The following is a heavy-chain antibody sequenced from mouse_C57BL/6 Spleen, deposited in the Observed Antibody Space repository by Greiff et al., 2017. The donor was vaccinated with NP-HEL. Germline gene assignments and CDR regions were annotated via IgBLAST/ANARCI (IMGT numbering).Heavy chain of an antibody. Sequence: QVQLKQPGAELVKPGASVKLSCKASGYTFTSYWMHWVKQRPGQGLEWIGMIHPNSGSTNYNEKFKSKATLTVDKSSSTAYMQLSSLTSEDSAVYYCARRSGSSYVLDYWGQGTTLTVSS. CDR3: ARRSGSSYVLDY. J-gene: IGHJ2*01. V-gene: IGHV1-64*01. D-gene: IGHD1-1*01. CDR2: IHPNSGST. CDR1: GYTFTSYW.